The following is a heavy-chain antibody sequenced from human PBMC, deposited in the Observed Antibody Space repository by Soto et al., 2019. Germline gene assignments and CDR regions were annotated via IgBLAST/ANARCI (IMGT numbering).Heavy chain of an antibody. CDR2: IYYSGAT. V-gene: IGHV4-39*02. D-gene: IGHD5-12*01. CDR3: APVGIGTTTVDY. J-gene: IGHJ4*02. CDR1: GGSISSSTYY. Sequence: QLQLRESGPGLVQPSETLSLTCLVSGGSISSSTYYWGWIRQPPGKGLEWIGSIYYSGATYYNPSLRSRIXISMXRSKNHFSLKLTSVTAADTAIYYCAPVGIGTTTVDYWGQGTLVTVSS.